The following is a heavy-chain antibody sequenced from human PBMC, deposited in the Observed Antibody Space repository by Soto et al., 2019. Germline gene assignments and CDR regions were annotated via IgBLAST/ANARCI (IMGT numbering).Heavy chain of an antibody. CDR1: GFTFSIYA. D-gene: IGHD2-15*01. Sequence: EVQLLESGGGLVQPGGSLRLSCAASGFTFSIYAMSWVRQVPGKGLEWISTISDSGDSAYYADSVYGRFTISKDSSKKTLVLQLNSLRAEDTAVSYCARPYGGKIGDAIDLWGQGTMVTVSS. CDR2: ISDSGDSA. V-gene: IGHV3-23*01. J-gene: IGHJ3*01. CDR3: ARPYGGKIGDAIDL.